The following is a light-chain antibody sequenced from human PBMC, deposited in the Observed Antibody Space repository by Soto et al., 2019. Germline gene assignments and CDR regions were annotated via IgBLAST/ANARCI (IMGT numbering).Light chain of an antibody. J-gene: IGLJ3*02. Sequence: QPLLTQSSAASASLGSSAKLTSTLSSGHSSYIIAWHQQQPGKAPRYLMKLEGSGSYNKGSGVPDRFSGSSSGADRYLTISNLQFEDEADYYCETWDSNTRVFGGGTKLTVL. CDR2: LEGSGSY. V-gene: IGLV4-60*02. CDR1: SGHSSYI. CDR3: ETWDSNTRV.